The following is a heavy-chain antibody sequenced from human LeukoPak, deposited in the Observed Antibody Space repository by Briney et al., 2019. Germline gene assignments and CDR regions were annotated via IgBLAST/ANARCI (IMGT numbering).Heavy chain of an antibody. V-gene: IGHV3-23*01. D-gene: IGHD6-19*01. CDR3: VRATDSSGLDF. Sequence: GGSLRLSCAASGFTFSSYAMSWVRQAPGKGLEWVSAISGSGDTTYYADSVKGRFTISRDNSKNTLYLQMISPRAEDTAVYYCVRATDSSGLDFWGQGTLVTVSS. J-gene: IGHJ4*02. CDR2: ISGSGDTT. CDR1: GFTFSSYA.